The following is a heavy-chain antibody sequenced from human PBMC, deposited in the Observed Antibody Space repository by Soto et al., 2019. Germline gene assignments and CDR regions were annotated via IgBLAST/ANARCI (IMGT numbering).Heavy chain of an antibody. CDR2: ISAYNGNT. D-gene: IGHD3-10*01. CDR1: CYTFTSDG. J-gene: IGHJ5*02. CDR3: ARDMYGSGSYGWFDP. V-gene: IGHV1-18*01. Sequence: ASVKVSCKASCYTFTSDGISWVRQAPGQGLEWMGWISAYNGNTNYAQKLQGRVTMTTDTSTSTAYMELRSLRSDDTAVYYCARDMYGSGSYGWFDPWGQGTLVTVS.